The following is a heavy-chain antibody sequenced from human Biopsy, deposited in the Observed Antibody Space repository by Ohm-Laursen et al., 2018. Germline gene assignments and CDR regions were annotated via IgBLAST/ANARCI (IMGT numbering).Heavy chain of an antibody. Sequence: GASVKASCKASGGTLITYAISWVRQAPGHGLEWMGRIIPILHVPTYAQSFQGRVTISADKSTSTAYMELSGLRSEDPAVYYCASLEDRTFDKWGQGTLGTVSS. CDR2: IIPILHVP. V-gene: IGHV1-69*04. CDR1: GGTLITYA. J-gene: IGHJ4*02. CDR3: ASLEDRTFDK.